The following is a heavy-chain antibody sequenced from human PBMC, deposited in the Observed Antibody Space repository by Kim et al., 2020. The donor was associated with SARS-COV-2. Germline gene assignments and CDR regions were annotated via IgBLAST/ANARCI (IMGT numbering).Heavy chain of an antibody. Sequence: SETLSLTCTVSGGSISSGGYYWSWIRQHPGKGLEWIGYIYYSGSTYYNPSLKSRVTISVDTSKNQFSLKLSSVTAADTAVYYGARDQEDTHYYYGMVVWGQGTTVTVSS. CDR3: ARDQEDTHYYYGMVV. D-gene: IGHD5-18*01. V-gene: IGHV4-31*03. CDR1: GGSISSGGYY. CDR2: IYYSGST. J-gene: IGHJ6*02.